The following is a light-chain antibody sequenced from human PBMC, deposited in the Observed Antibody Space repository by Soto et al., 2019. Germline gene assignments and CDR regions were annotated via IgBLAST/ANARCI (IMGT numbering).Light chain of an antibody. Sequence: EIVLTQSPGTLSLSPGEIATRSCRASQSVSSSYLAWYQQKPGQAPRLLIYGASSRATGIPDRFSGSGSGTDFTLTIRRLEPEDFAVYYCQQYGSSPWTFGQGTKVEIQ. CDR2: GAS. CDR3: QQYGSSPWT. V-gene: IGKV3-20*01. CDR1: QSVSSSY. J-gene: IGKJ1*01.